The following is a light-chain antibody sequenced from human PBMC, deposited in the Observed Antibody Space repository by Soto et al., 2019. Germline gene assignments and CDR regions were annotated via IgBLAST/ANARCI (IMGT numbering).Light chain of an antibody. V-gene: IGLV2-11*01. J-gene: IGLJ1*01. CDR2: DVN. CDR3: CSYAGSYTNV. Sequence: QSALTQPRSVSGSPGQSVTISCTGTSSDVGGYNYVSWYQQHPGKAPKLMIYDVNKRPSGVPDRFSGSKSGNTASLTISGLKAEDEADYYCCSYAGSYTNVFGTGTKLTVL. CDR1: SSDVGGYNY.